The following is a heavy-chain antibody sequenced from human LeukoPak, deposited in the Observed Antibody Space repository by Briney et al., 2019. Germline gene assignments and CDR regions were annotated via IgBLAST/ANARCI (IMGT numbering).Heavy chain of an antibody. D-gene: IGHD3-16*02. J-gene: IGHJ4*02. CDR1: GYTFTSYA. Sequence: ASVKVSCKASGYTFTSYAMHWVRQAPGQRLEWMGWSNAGNGNTKYSQEFQGRVTITRDTSASTAYMELSRLRSDDTAVYYCARVAWGVSYQFDYWGQGTLVTVSS. CDR2: SNAGNGNT. CDR3: ARVAWGVSYQFDY. V-gene: IGHV1-3*02.